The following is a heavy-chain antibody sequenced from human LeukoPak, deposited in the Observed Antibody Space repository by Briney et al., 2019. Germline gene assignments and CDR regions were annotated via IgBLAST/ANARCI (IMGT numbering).Heavy chain of an antibody. CDR3: VGVLVVPAAVPFDY. J-gene: IGHJ4*02. CDR1: GGSFSDNY. Sequence: SETLSLTCTVSGGSFSDNYWSWIRQPPGKGLEWIGYTYYSGSPRYDPSLRSRVTISADTSKSQFSLKLSSVTAADTAVYYCVGVLVVPAAVPFDYWGQGTLVTVSS. CDR2: TYYSGSP. D-gene: IGHD2-2*01. V-gene: IGHV4-59*08.